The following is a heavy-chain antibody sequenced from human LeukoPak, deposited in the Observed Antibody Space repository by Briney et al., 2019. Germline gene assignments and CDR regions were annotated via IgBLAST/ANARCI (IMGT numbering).Heavy chain of an antibody. J-gene: IGHJ4*02. CDR3: ARDLNAYYDFWSGYLV. CDR1: GGTFSSYA. D-gene: IGHD3-3*01. CDR2: IIPILGIA. Sequence: ASVKVSCKASGGTFSSYAISWVRQAPGQGLEWMGGIIPILGIANYAQKFQGRVTITADKSTSTAYMELRSLRSDDTAVYYCARDLNAYYDFWSGYLVWGQGTLVTVSS. V-gene: IGHV1-69*10.